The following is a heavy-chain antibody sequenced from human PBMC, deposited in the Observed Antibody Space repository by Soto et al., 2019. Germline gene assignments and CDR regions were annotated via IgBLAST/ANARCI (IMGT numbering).Heavy chain of an antibody. J-gene: IGHJ4*02. CDR2: IYPGDSDT. CDR1: GYSFTSYW. Sequence: EVQLVQSGAEVKKPGESLKISCKGSGYSFTSYWIGWVRQMPGNGLEWMGIIYPGDSDTRYSPSFKGQVTISADKSISTAYLQWSSLKASDTAMYYCAIQEEEVADTAMGLDYWGQGTLVTVSS. CDR3: AIQEEEVADTAMGLDY. D-gene: IGHD5-18*01. V-gene: IGHV5-51*01.